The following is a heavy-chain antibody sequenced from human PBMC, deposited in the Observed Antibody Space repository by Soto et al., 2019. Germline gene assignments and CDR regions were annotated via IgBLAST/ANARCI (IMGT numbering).Heavy chain of an antibody. CDR1: GFTFSSYA. D-gene: IGHD2-2*01. CDR2: ISGSGGST. CDR3: ARRVYCSSTSCIGYYMDV. Sequence: VQLLESGGGLVQPGGSLRLSCAASGFTFSSYAMSWVRQAPGKGLEWVSAISGSGGSTYYADSVKGRFTISRDNSKNTLYLQMNSLRAEDTAVYYCARRVYCSSTSCIGYYMDVWGKGTTVTVSS. J-gene: IGHJ6*03. V-gene: IGHV3-23*01.